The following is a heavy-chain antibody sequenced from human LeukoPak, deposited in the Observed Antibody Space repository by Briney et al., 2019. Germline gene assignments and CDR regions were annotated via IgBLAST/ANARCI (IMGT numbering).Heavy chain of an antibody. CDR1: GFTFSSYS. CDR2: ISGSGGST. V-gene: IGHV3-23*01. CDR3: AKSLWGLGPVGPEGSGAFDI. Sequence: GGSLRLSCAASGFTFSSYSMNWVRQAPGKGLEWVSAISGSGGSTYYADSVKGRFTISRDNSKNTLYLQMNSLRAEDTAVYYCAKSLWGLGPVGPEGSGAFDIWGQGTMVTVSS. D-gene: IGHD1-26*01. J-gene: IGHJ3*02.